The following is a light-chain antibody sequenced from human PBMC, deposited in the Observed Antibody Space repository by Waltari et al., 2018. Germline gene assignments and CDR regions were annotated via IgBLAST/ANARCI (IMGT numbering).Light chain of an antibody. Sequence: DIQMTQSPSSLSASVGDRVTITCRASQSISSYLNWYQQNPGKAPKLLIYAASSLQSGVPSRFSGSGSGTDFTLTISSLQPEDFATYYCQQSYSTSVTFGQGTKVEIK. V-gene: IGKV1-39*01. CDR3: QQSYSTSVT. CDR2: AAS. J-gene: IGKJ1*01. CDR1: QSISSY.